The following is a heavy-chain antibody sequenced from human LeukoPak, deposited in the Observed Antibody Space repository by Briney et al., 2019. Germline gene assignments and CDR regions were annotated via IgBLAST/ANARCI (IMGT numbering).Heavy chain of an antibody. CDR3: AREVYYGSGSYYNDY. Sequence: PGGSLRLSCAASGFTFSDYYMSWIRQAPGKGLEWVSYISSSSSYTNYADSVKGRFTISRDNAKNSLCLRMNSLRAEDTAVYYCAREVYYGSGSYYNDYWGQGTLVTVSS. V-gene: IGHV3-11*05. CDR1: GFTFSDYY. J-gene: IGHJ4*02. D-gene: IGHD3-10*01. CDR2: ISSSSSYT.